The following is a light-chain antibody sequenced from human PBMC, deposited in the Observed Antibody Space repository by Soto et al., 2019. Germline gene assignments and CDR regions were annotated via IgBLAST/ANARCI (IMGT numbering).Light chain of an antibody. Sequence: QSVLTKPASVSGSPGQSSTISCTGTSSDVGGYNYVSWYQQHPGKAPKLMIYDVSNRPSGVSNRFSGSKPGNTASLTISGLQAEDEADYYCSSYTSSSPYVFGTGTKVTVL. V-gene: IGLV2-14*01. J-gene: IGLJ1*01. CDR2: DVS. CDR1: SSDVGGYNY. CDR3: SSYTSSSPYV.